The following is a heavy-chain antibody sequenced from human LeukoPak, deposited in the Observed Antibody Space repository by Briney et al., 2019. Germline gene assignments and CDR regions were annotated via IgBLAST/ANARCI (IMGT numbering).Heavy chain of an antibody. Sequence: GGSLRLSCAASGFTFSSYGMHWVRQAPGKGLEWVAVISYDGSNKYYADPVKGRFTISRDNSKNTLYLQMNSLRAEDTAVYYCAKGGSYSGRFDYWGQGTLVTVSS. D-gene: IGHD1-26*01. V-gene: IGHV3-30*18. CDR3: AKGGSYSGRFDY. J-gene: IGHJ4*02. CDR2: ISYDGSNK. CDR1: GFTFSSYG.